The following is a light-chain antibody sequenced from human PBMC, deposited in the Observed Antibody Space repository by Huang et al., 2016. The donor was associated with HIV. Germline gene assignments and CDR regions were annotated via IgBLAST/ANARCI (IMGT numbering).Light chain of an antibody. CDR1: QDIRDD. Sequence: AIQMTQSPSSLSASVGDRVTITCRASQDIRDDLGWFQQRPGKVPKLLMSAVSTLQSGVPSRFGGSGSGTDFTLTITSLQPEDFATYYCLQTYTDPHTFGQGTKLQIK. J-gene: IGKJ2*01. CDR3: LQTYTDPHT. CDR2: AVS. V-gene: IGKV1-6*01.